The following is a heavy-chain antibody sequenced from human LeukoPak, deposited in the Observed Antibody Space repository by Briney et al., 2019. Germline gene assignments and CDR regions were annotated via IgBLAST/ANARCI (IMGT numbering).Heavy chain of an antibody. V-gene: IGHV3-7*01. CDR3: ARDHTAAGIIFDY. J-gene: IGHJ4*02. CDR1: GFTFSIHW. Sequence: GGSLRLSCAASGFTFSIHWTSCAPQAPGRGREGGANINQDGSEKYYVDSVKGRFIISRDNAKNSLHLQMNSLRAEDTAVYYCARDHTAAGIIFDYWGQGALVTVSS. D-gene: IGHD5-18*01. CDR2: INQDGSEK.